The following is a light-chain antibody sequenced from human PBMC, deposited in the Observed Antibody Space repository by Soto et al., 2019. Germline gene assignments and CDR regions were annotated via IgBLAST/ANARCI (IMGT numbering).Light chain of an antibody. Sequence: EIVLTQSPATLSLSPGERATLSCRASQSINSYLAWYQQKPGQAPRLLIYDASNRATAIPARFSGSGSGTDFTLTISSLEPEDFAVYYCQQRSIWPLTFGGGTKVDIK. CDR1: QSINSY. J-gene: IGKJ4*01. CDR2: DAS. CDR3: QQRSIWPLT. V-gene: IGKV3-11*01.